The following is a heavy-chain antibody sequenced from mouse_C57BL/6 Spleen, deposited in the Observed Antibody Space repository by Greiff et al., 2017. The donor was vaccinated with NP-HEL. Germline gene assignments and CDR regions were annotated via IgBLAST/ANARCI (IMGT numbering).Heavy chain of an antibody. CDR3: ARSTGSPYYYAMDY. D-gene: IGHD4-1*01. Sequence: EVKLQESGPGLVKPSQSLSLTCSVTGYSITSGYYWNWIRQFPGNKLEWMGYISYDGSNNYNPSLKNRISITRDTSKNQFFLKLNSVTTEDTATYYCARSTGSPYYYAMDYWGQGTSVTVSS. V-gene: IGHV3-6*01. J-gene: IGHJ4*01. CDR1: GYSITSGYY. CDR2: ISYDGSN.